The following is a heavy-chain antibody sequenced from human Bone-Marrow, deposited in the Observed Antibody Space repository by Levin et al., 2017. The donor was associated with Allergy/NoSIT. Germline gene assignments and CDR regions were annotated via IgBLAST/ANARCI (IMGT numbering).Heavy chain of an antibody. V-gene: IGHV5-51*01. CDR3: ARLPYYDFWSGYWDWYFDL. J-gene: IGHJ2*01. CDR1: GYSFTSYW. CDR2: IYPGDSDT. D-gene: IGHD3-3*01. Sequence: GESLKISCKGSGYSFTSYWIGWVRQMPGKGLEWMGIIYPGDSDTRYSPSFQGQVTISADKSISTAYLQWSSLKASDTAMYYCARLPYYDFWSGYWDWYFDLWGRGTLVTVSS.